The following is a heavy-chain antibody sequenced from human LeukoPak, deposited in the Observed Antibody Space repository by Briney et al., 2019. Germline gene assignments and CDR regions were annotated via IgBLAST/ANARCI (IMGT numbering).Heavy chain of an antibody. CDR1: GFTFSAHW. CDR3: AKSFGASLGTFDI. J-gene: IGHJ3*02. Sequence: GGSLRLSCPASGFTFSAHWMTWIRQPPGKGREWVSFISGRGGNTYYTNFVKGRFTISRDNSKNTLYLQMNSLRAEDTALYYCAKSFGASLGTFDIWGQGTMVTVSS. D-gene: IGHD3-16*01. CDR2: ISGRGGNT. V-gene: IGHV3-23*01.